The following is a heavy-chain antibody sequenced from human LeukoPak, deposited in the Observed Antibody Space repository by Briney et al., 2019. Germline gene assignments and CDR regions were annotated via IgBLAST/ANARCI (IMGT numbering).Heavy chain of an antibody. Sequence: SETLSLTCTVSGGSISSYYWSWIRQPPGKGLDWIGYIYYSGSTNYNPSLKSRVTISVDTSKNQFSLKLSSVTAADTAVYYCAREGDYGDWYYFDYWGQGTLVTISS. V-gene: IGHV4-59*01. CDR2: IYYSGST. D-gene: IGHD4-17*01. CDR1: GGSISSYY. J-gene: IGHJ4*02. CDR3: AREGDYGDWYYFDY.